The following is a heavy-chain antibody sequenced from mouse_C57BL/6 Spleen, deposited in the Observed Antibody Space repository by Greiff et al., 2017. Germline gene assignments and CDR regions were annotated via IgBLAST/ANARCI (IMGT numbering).Heavy chain of an antibody. CDR2: IDPETGGT. Sequence: VQLQQPGAELVRPGASVTLSCKASGYTFTDYEMHWVKQTPVHGLEWIGAIDPETGGTAYNQKFKGKAILTADKSSSTAYMELRILTSEDSAVYYCTRGPQFSSHYFDYWGQGTTLTVSS. V-gene: IGHV1-15*01. CDR3: TRGPQFSSHYFDY. D-gene: IGHD2-12*01. J-gene: IGHJ2*01. CDR1: GYTFTDYE.